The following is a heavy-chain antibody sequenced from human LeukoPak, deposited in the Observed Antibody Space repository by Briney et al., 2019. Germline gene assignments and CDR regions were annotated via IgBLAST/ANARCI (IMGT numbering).Heavy chain of an antibody. V-gene: IGHV4-34*01. Sequence: PSETLSLTCAVYGGSFSGYYWSWIRQPPGKGLEWIGEINHSGSTNYNPSLKSRVTISVDMSKNQFSLKLSSVTAADTAVYYCARRALVKRGYSYGVDYWGQGTLVTVSS. CDR1: GGSFSGYY. J-gene: IGHJ4*02. CDR3: ARRALVKRGYSYGVDY. D-gene: IGHD5-18*01. CDR2: INHSGST.